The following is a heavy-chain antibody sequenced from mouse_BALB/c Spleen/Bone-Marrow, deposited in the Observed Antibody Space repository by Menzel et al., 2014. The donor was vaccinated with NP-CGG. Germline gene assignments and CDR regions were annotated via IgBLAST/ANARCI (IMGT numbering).Heavy chain of an antibody. J-gene: IGHJ4*01. CDR1: GISITTGNYR. D-gene: IGHD2-14*01. Sequence: DVQLQESGPGLVKPSQTVSLTCTVTGISITTGNYRWSWIRQFPGNKLEWIGFIYYSGTITYNPSLTSRTTITSDTSKNQFFLEMNSLTTEDTATYYCARAYYRYAMDYWGQGTSVTVSS. CDR3: ARAYYRYAMDY. CDR2: IYYSGTI. V-gene: IGHV3-5*02.